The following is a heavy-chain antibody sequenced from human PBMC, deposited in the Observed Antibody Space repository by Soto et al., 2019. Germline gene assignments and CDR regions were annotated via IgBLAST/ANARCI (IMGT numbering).Heavy chain of an antibody. CDR3: ARVDNGEVFDY. CDR1: GGSISSYY. Sequence: PSETLSLTCTVSGGSISSYYWSWIRQPPGKGLEWIGYIYYSGSTNYNPSLKSRVTISVDTSKNQFSLKLSSVTAADTAVYYCARVDNGEVFDYWGQGTLVTVSS. V-gene: IGHV4-59*01. CDR2: IYYSGST. D-gene: IGHD4-17*01. J-gene: IGHJ4*02.